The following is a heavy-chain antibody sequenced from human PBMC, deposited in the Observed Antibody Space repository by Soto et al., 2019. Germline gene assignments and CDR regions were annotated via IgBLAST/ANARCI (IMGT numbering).Heavy chain of an antibody. CDR2: ISAYNGNT. J-gene: IGHJ6*02. CDR3: ARDYWVVLIGYGMEV. V-gene: IGHV1-18*04. D-gene: IGHD2-8*01. CDR1: GYTFTSYG. Sequence: GASVKVSCKASGYTFTSYGISWVRQAPGQGLEWMGWISAYNGNTNYAQKLQGRVTMTTDTSTSTAYMELRSLRSDDTAVYYCARDYWVVLIGYGMEVWGQGTTVTVSS.